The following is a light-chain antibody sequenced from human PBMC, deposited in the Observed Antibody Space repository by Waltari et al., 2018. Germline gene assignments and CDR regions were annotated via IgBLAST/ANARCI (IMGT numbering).Light chain of an antibody. CDR1: SGNIASNY. CDR3: QSYGDWAGDVV. V-gene: IGLV6-57*04. Sequence: NFILTQPHSVSESPGKTISISCTRSSGNIASNYVQWHQQRPGSAPTCVIYEDNKRPSGVPDRFSGSIDSSSNSASLTISGLRTEDEADYYCQSYGDWAGDVVFGGGTKVTVL. CDR2: EDN. J-gene: IGLJ3*02.